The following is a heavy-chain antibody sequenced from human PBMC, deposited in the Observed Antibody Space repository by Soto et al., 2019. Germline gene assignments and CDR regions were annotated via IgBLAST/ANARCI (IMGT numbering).Heavy chain of an antibody. V-gene: IGHV3-23*01. CDR1: GFTFTSYA. D-gene: IGHD3-9*01. J-gene: IGHJ4*02. Sequence: EVQLLESGGDLVQPGGSLRLSCAASGFTFTSYAMSWIRQAPGKGLELVSAITGGGDNTYYADSVKGRFTISRYNSKNTLYLQMNSLRAEDTAFYYCTQDGGSRDWLTVNWGQGTLVTVSS. CDR2: ITGGGDNT. CDR3: TQDGGSRDWLTVN.